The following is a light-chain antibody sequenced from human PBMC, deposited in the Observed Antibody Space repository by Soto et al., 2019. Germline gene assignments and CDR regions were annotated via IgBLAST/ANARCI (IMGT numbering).Light chain of an antibody. CDR2: DVS. CDR1: SSDVGGYNY. Sequence: QSVLTQPASVSGSPGQSITISCTGTSSDVGGYNYVFWYQQHPGKAPKLMIYDVSNRPSGVSNRFSGSKSGNTASLTISGLQAEDEADYYCSSYTSSSTSHVVFGGGTKLTVL. CDR3: SSYTSSSTSHVV. J-gene: IGLJ2*01. V-gene: IGLV2-14*01.